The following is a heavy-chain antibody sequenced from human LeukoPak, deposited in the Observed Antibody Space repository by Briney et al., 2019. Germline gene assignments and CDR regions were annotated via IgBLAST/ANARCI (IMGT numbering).Heavy chain of an antibody. V-gene: IGHV4-34*01. CDR1: GGSFSGYY. Sequence: SETLSLTCAVYGGSFSGYYWSWIRQPPGKGLEWIGEINHSGSTNYNPSLKSRVTISVDTSKNQFPLKLSSVTAADTAVYYCARRQPYYYDSSGYYTFWGQGTLVTVSS. CDR3: ARRQPYYYDSSGYYTF. CDR2: INHSGST. D-gene: IGHD3-22*01. J-gene: IGHJ4*02.